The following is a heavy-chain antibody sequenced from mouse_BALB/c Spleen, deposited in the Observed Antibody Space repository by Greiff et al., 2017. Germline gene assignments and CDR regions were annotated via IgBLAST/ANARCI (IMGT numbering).Heavy chain of an antibody. D-gene: IGHD2-4*01. Sequence: EVQLQQSGPELVKPGASVKISCKASGYTFTDYNMHWVKQSHGKSLEWIGYIYPYNGGTGYNQKFKSKATLTVDNSSSTAYMELRSLTSEDSAVYYGARGNDNDDGFAYWGQGTLVTVAA. J-gene: IGHJ3*01. CDR2: IYPYNGGT. V-gene: IGHV1S29*02. CDR1: GYTFTDYN. CDR3: ARGNDNDDGFAY.